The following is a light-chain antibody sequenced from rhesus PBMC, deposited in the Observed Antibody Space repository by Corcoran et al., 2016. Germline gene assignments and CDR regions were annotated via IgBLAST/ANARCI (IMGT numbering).Light chain of an antibody. CDR3: QQDKSFPRT. J-gene: IGKJ1*01. Sequence: DIQMTQSPSSLSASVGDTVTITCRASQAISKYLAWFQQKPGKAPKPLIYYASNLESGVPSRFSGSGAGTDFTLTISRLQPEDFATYYCQQDKSFPRTFGQGTRLEIK. CDR1: QAISKY. CDR2: YAS. V-gene: IGKV1S14*01.